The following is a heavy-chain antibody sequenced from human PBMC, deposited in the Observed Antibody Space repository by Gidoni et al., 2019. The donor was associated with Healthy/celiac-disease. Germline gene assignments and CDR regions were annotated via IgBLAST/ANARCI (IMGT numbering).Heavy chain of an antibody. CDR3: TTEAPCSSTSCYFGWFDP. Sequence: EVQLVESGGGMVKPGGSLRLSCAASGFTFSNAWMSCVRQAPGKGLEWVGRIKSKTDGGTTDYAAPVKGRFTISRDDSKNTLYLQMNSLKTEDTAMYYCTTEAPCSSTSCYFGWFDPWGQGTLVTVSS. D-gene: IGHD2-2*01. CDR2: IKSKTDGGTT. J-gene: IGHJ5*02. CDR1: GFTFSNAW. V-gene: IGHV3-15*01.